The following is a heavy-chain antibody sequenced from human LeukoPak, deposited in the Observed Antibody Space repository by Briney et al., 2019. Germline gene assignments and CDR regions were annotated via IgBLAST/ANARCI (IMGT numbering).Heavy chain of an antibody. CDR1: GFPFSSYE. V-gene: IGHV3-48*03. J-gene: IGHJ6*03. CDR3: ARETTYYDILTGPAYYYYMDG. Sequence: PGGSLSLSCAASGFPFSSYEMNWVRQAPGKGLEWVSYISSSGSTIYYADSVKGRFTISRDNAKNSLYLQMNSLRAEDTAVYYCARETTYYDILTGPAYYYYMDGWGKGTTVTISS. D-gene: IGHD3-9*01. CDR2: ISSSGSTI.